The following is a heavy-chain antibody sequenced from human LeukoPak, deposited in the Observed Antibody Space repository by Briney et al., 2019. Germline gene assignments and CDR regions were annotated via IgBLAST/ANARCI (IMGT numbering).Heavy chain of an antibody. CDR1: GLTFSSHW. V-gene: IGHV3-74*01. J-gene: IGHJ5*02. Sequence: GGSLRLSCAASGLTFSSHWMHWVRQAPGKGLVWVSRITNDGSSTTYADSVKGRFTISRDNSKNTLYVQMNSLRDEDTAVYYCAYDSSGSWGQGTLVTVSS. CDR3: AYDSSGS. D-gene: IGHD3-22*01. CDR2: ITNDGSST.